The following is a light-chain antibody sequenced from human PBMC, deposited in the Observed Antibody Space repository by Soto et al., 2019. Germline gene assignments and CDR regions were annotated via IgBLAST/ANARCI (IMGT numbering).Light chain of an antibody. CDR3: ASWDDSLTAGL. V-gene: IGLV1-47*01. Sequence: QSVLTQPPSASGTPGQRVTISCSGGSSNIGNNYVYWYQHLPGTAPRLLIYKSNQRPSGVPDRFSGSKSGTSASLAISGLRSEDEADYYCASWDDSLTAGLFGGGTKLTVL. J-gene: IGLJ3*02. CDR1: SSNIGNNY. CDR2: KSN.